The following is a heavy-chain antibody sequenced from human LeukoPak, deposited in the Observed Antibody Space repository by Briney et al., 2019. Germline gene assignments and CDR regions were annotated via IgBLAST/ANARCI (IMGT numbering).Heavy chain of an antibody. J-gene: IGHJ4*02. CDR2: IYPGDSDT. V-gene: IGHV5-51*01. D-gene: IGHD5-12*01. CDR3: AGHHAGGYDYRAPFDY. CDR1: GYSFTSYW. Sequence: GESLKISCKGSGYSFTSYWIGWVRQMPGKGLEWMGIIYPGDSDTRYSPSFQGQVTISADKSISTAYLQWSSLKASDTAMYYCAGHHAGGYDYRAPFDYWGQGTLVTVSS.